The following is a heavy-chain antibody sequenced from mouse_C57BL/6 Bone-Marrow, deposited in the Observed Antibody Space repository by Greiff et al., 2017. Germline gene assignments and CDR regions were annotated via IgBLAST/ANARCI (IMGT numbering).Heavy chain of an antibody. D-gene: IGHD1-1*01. CDR2: IDPENGST. CDR3: ASPYGSSYGDYAMDY. Sequence: VQLQQSVAELVRPGASVKLSCTASGFNITNTYMHWVKQRPEQGLEWIGRIDPENGSTRYAPKFQGKATVTADTSSNTASLQLSSLTSEETAIYYCASPYGSSYGDYAMDYWGRGTAVTVSA. V-gene: IGHV14-3*01. J-gene: IGHJ4*01. CDR1: GFNITNTY.